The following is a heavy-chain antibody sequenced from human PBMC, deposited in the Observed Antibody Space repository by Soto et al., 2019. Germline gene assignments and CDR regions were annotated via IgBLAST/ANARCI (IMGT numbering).Heavy chain of an antibody. CDR2: IYYSGST. J-gene: IGHJ4*02. CDR1: GGSISSGGYY. Sequence: QVQLQESGPGLVKPSQTLSLTCTVSGGSISSGGYYWSWIRQHPGKGLEWIGYIYYSGSTYYNPSLKSRVTISVDTSKNQFSLKLSSVTAADTAVYYCATTYYDFWSGYPYFDYRGQGTLVTVSS. CDR3: ATTYYDFWSGYPYFDY. D-gene: IGHD3-3*01. V-gene: IGHV4-31*03.